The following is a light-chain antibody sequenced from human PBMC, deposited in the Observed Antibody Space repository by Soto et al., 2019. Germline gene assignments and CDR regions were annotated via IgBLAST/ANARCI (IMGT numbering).Light chain of an antibody. CDR2: DAS. CDR3: QQYHTSSIT. CDR1: QTISSW. V-gene: IGKV1-5*01. Sequence: GDRVTITCRARQTISSWLAWYQQKPGKAPTLLIYDASTLERGVPSRFSGTGSGTEFTLSIDSLQPDDFATYYCQQYHTSSITFGQGTRLEI. J-gene: IGKJ5*01.